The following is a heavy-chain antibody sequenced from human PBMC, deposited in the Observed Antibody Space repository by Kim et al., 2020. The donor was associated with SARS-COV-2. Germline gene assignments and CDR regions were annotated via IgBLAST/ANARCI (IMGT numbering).Heavy chain of an antibody. V-gene: IGHV3-49*04. CDR3: TMGDNFDY. J-gene: IGHJ4*02. CDR2: IRTKVYGRTT. Sequence: GGSLRLSCTTSGFTFGDYALAWVRQAPGKGLEWVGFIRTKVYGRTTEYAASVSGRFSISRDDSKSIVYLEMNTLKTEDTAVYYCTMGDNFDYWDQGTLVTVSS. CDR1: GFTFGDYA. D-gene: IGHD1-26*01.